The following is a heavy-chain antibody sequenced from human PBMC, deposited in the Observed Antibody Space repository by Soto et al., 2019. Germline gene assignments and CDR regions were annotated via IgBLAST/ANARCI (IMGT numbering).Heavy chain of an antibody. CDR2: ISYDGSNK. J-gene: IGHJ6*02. CDR3: AKEFSHTSYYYYGMDV. CDR1: GFTFSSYG. V-gene: IGHV3-30*18. Sequence: PGGSLRLSCAASGFTFSSYGMHWVRQAPGKGLEWVAVISYDGSNKYYADSVKGRFTISRDNSKNTLYLQMNSLRAEDTAVYYCAKEFSHTSYYYYGMDVWGQGTTVTVSS.